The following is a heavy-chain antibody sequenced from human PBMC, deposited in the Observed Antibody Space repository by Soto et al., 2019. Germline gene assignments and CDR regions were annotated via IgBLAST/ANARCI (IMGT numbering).Heavy chain of an antibody. Sequence: QVQLVQSGAEVKEPGASVKVSCQASGYTFTTYDSNWVRQATGQGLEWMGWMNPKTGKAGYAQNFQGRVTMTRNTSTSTAYLEVSSLRAEDTAVFFCGRGPYSGFAYWGQGTLVTVSS. J-gene: IGHJ4*02. D-gene: IGHD5-12*01. CDR1: GYTFTTYD. V-gene: IGHV1-8*01. CDR3: GRGPYSGFAY. CDR2: MNPKTGKA.